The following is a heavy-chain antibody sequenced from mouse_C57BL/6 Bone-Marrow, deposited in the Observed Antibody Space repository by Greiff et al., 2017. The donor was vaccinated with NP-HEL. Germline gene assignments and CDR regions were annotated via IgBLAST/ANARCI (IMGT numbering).Heavy chain of an antibody. V-gene: IGHV1-26*01. J-gene: IGHJ2*01. Sequence: EVQLQQSGPELVKPGASVKISCKASGYTFTDYYMNWVKQSHGKSLEWIGDINPNNGGTSYNQKFKGKATLTVDKSSSTAYMELRSLTSEDSAVYYCASGSYDGYDYWGQGTTLTVSS. CDR3: ASGSYDGYDY. D-gene: IGHD2-3*01. CDR2: INPNNGGT. CDR1: GYTFTDYY.